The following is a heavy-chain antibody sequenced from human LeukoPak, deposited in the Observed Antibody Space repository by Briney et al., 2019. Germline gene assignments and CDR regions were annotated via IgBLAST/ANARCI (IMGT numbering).Heavy chain of an antibody. D-gene: IGHD6-13*01. V-gene: IGHV3-7*01. CDR2: IRQDGGEK. CDR3: ARDGTAAGLYFDL. J-gene: IGHJ4*01. CDR1: GFTFTDYW. Sequence: GGSLRLSCAVSGFTFTDYWMNWVRRAPGKGLEWVASIRQDGGEKSYVDSVKGRFTISRDNTKSSLYLQINSLRAEDTAVYYCARDGTAAGLYFDLWGQGTLVTVSS.